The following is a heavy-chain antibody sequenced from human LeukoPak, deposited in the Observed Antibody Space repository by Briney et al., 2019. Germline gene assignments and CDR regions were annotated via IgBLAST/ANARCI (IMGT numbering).Heavy chain of an antibody. Sequence: SETLSLTCAVSGGSITSYYWSWIRQPPGKGLEWIGYISNTGSTTYNPSLKSRVTISVDTSKNQFSLKLSSVTAADTAVYYCARGYDVDTAMVTRFGWFDPWGQGTLVTVSP. CDR1: GGSITSYY. CDR3: ARGYDVDTAMVTRFGWFDP. J-gene: IGHJ5*02. V-gene: IGHV4-59*01. CDR2: ISNTGST. D-gene: IGHD5-18*01.